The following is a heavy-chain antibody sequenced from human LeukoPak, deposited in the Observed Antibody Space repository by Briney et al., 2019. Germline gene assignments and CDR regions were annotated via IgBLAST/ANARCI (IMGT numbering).Heavy chain of an antibody. D-gene: IGHD3-22*01. CDR3: ARDYYDSSGLLYFDY. CDR2: ISAYNGNT. V-gene: IGHV1-18*01. J-gene: IGHJ4*02. CDR1: GYTFTSHG. Sequence: ASVKVSFKASGYTFTSHGISWVRQAPGQGLEWMGWISAYNGNTNYAQKLQGRVTMTTDTSTSTAYMELRSLRSDDTAVYYCARDYYDSSGLLYFDYWGQGTLVTVSS.